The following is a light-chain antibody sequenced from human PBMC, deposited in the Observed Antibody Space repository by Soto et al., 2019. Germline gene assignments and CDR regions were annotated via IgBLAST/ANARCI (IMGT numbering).Light chain of an antibody. Sequence: DVQMTQYTSTLSASVGDRVTITCLASQSINSWLAWYQQKPGKAPKLLIYRASSLESGVPSRFSGSGSGTEFTLTISSLQPDDFATYYCQKYTSYSGTFGQGTKVDI. CDR3: QKYTSYSGT. CDR1: QSINSW. J-gene: IGKJ1*01. V-gene: IGKV1-5*03. CDR2: RAS.